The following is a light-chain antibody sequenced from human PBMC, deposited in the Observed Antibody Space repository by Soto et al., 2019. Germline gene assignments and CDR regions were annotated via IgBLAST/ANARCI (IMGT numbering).Light chain of an antibody. CDR1: NSDVGSFSA. J-gene: IGLJ1*01. Sequence: QSVLTQPASVTGSPGQSIAISCTGTNSDVGSFSAVSWYQQDPGKAPKLIIYEVTKRPSGVSDRFSGSKSGNTASLTISGLRAEDEADYHCCSRGGISPTYVFGTGTKVTV. V-gene: IGLV2-23*02. CDR3: CSRGGISPTYV. CDR2: EVT.